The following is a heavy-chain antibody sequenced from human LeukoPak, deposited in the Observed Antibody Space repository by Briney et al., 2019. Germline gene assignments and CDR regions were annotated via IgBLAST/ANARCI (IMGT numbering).Heavy chain of an antibody. Sequence: HPGGSLRLSCVVSGITFSNAWMNWVRQTPGKGLEWVGRIKSKVNGGTTDYAAPVKGRFTISRDDSKNTLYLQMSSLKTEDTAVYYCTKGPPFTRGVYSAYWGQGTLVTVSS. D-gene: IGHD3-10*01. CDR2: IKSKVNGGTT. CDR3: TKGPPFTRGVYSAY. CDR1: GITFSNAW. V-gene: IGHV3-15*07. J-gene: IGHJ4*02.